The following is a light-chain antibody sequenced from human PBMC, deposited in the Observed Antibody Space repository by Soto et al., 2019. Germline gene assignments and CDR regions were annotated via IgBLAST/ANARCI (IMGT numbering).Light chain of an antibody. J-gene: IGLJ1*01. CDR3: GSWDSSLSAYV. CDR2: DDD. Sequence: QSVLTQPASVSEAPGQRVTIYYSGISSDIGGNSVSWYQQLPGTAPKLLIYDDDKRPSGIPDRFSGSKSGTSATLGITGFQTGDEADYYCGSWDSSLSAYVFGTGTKVTVL. CDR1: SSDIGGNS. V-gene: IGLV1-51*01.